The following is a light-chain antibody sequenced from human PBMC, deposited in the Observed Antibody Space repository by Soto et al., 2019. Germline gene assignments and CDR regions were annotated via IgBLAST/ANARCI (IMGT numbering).Light chain of an antibody. Sequence: PGARATLSCRASQSISSSYLAWYQQKPGQAPRLLIYGASSRATDIPDRFSGSGSGTDFTLTISRLEPEDFAVYYCQQYGSSPRTFGQGTKLEIK. CDR1: QSISSSY. CDR2: GAS. V-gene: IGKV3-20*01. J-gene: IGKJ2*01. CDR3: QQYGSSPRT.